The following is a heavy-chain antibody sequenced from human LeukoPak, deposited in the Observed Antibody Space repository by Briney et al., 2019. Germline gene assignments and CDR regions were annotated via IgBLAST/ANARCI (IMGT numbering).Heavy chain of an antibody. D-gene: IGHD3-9*01. CDR1: GGTCSSYA. CDR3: ARGNLYYDILTGDYYYYGMDV. Sequence: GASVEVSCKASGGTCSSYAISWVRQAPGQGLEWMGLISAYNGNTNYAQKLQGRVTMTTHTSTSTAYMELRSLRSDDTAVYYCARGNLYYDILTGDYYYYGMDVWGQGTTVTVSS. V-gene: IGHV1-18*01. J-gene: IGHJ6*02. CDR2: ISAYNGNT.